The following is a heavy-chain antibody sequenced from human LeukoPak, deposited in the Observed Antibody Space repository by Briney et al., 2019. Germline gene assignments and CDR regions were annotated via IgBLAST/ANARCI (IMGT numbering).Heavy chain of an antibody. Sequence: SVKVSCKASGGTFSSYAISWVRQAPGQGLEWMGGIIPIFGTANYAQKFQGRVTITADESTSTAYMELSSLRSEDTAVYYCTRNYYGSGSSDYYYYMDVWGKGTTVTISS. D-gene: IGHD3-10*01. CDR1: GGTFSSYA. CDR2: IIPIFGTA. CDR3: TRNYYGSGSSDYYYYMDV. V-gene: IGHV1-69*13. J-gene: IGHJ6*03.